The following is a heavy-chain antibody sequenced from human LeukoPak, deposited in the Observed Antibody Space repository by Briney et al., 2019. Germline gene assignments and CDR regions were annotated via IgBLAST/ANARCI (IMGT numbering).Heavy chain of an antibody. CDR3: ARVAVAGRVWFDY. V-gene: IGHV3-11*06. Sequence: GGSLRLSCAASGFTFSNYYMSWIRQAPGRGLEWVAYINSGSTYTYYADSMKGRFTISRDNAKHSLYLQMNSLRAEDTAVYFCARVAVAGRVWFDYWGQGTLVTVSS. CDR2: INSGSTYT. CDR1: GFTFSNYY. D-gene: IGHD6-19*01. J-gene: IGHJ4*02.